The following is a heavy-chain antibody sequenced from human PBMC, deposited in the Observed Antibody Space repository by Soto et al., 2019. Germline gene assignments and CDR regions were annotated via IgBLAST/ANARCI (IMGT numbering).Heavy chain of an antibody. Sequence: SETLSLTCTVSGGSISSYYWSWIRQPPGKGLEWIGYIYYSGSTNYNPSLKSRATISVDTSKNQFSLKLSSVTAADTAVYYCASLLNLLLPHYDFWSGYYQYYYYMDVWGKGTTVTVSS. CDR2: IYYSGST. CDR1: GGSISSYY. CDR3: ASLLNLLLPHYDFWSGYYQYYYYMDV. V-gene: IGHV4-59*08. J-gene: IGHJ6*03. D-gene: IGHD3-3*01.